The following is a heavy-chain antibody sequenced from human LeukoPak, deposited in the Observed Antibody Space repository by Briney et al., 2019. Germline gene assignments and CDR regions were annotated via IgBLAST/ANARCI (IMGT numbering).Heavy chain of an antibody. Sequence: GRSLRLSCAASGFTFSSYGMHWVRQAPGKGLEWVAVIWYDGSNKYYADSVKGRFTISRDNSKNTLYLQMNSLRAEDTAVYYCAKAVAGLGAFDYWGQGTLVTVSS. CDR2: IWYDGSNK. CDR1: GFTFSSYG. D-gene: IGHD6-19*01. J-gene: IGHJ4*02. V-gene: IGHV3-33*06. CDR3: AKAVAGLGAFDY.